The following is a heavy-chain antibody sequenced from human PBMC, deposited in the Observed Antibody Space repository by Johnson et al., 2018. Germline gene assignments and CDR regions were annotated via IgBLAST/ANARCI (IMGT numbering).Heavy chain of an antibody. CDR1: GYTFSKHW. V-gene: IGHV5-51*01. CDR3: ARHLTRGSYLSAYDV. J-gene: IGHJ3*01. CDR2: IYPGDSDT. D-gene: IGHD3-10*01. Sequence: VQLVQSGAEVKKPGESLKISCQGSGYTFSKHWIAWVRQMPGKGLEWMGIIYPGDSDTKSSPSFQGQVTFSADKSTNIVYLAWSSLKASDTAMHYCARHLTRGSYLSAYDVWGQGTMVTVSS.